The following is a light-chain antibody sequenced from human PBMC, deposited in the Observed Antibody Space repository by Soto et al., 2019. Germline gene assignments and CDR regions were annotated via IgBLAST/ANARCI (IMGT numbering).Light chain of an antibody. J-gene: IGKJ4*01. CDR1: QGVRDD. CDR2: SAS. V-gene: IGKV1-6*01. Sequence: IQMTQSPSSLSASVGDRVTITCRASQGVRDDVGWYQQKPGKAPKLLIYSASTLQSGVPSRFSGSGSGTDFTLTISGLQPVYFAASYSPEISNYSLRFGGAIKVQNK. CDR3: PEISNYSLR.